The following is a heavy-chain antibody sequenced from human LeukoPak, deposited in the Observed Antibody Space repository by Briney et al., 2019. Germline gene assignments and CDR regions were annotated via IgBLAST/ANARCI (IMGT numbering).Heavy chain of an antibody. Sequence: GGSLRLSCAASGFTFDDYGMSWVRQAPGKGLEWVSGINWNGGSTGYADSVKGRFTISRDNAKNSLYLQMNSLRAEDTALYYCVRDGVDYSFEYWGQGTLVTVSS. J-gene: IGHJ4*02. CDR1: GFTFDDYG. CDR3: VRDGVDYSFEY. D-gene: IGHD4-11*01. CDR2: INWNGGST. V-gene: IGHV3-20*04.